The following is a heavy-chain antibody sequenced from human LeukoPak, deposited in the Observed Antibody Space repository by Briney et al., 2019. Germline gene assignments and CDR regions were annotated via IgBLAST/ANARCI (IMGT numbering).Heavy chain of an antibody. CDR3: ASSEGYSSKGDYFDY. CDR1: GFTFSSYE. V-gene: IGHV3-30*04. J-gene: IGHJ4*02. Sequence: GGSLRLSCAASGFTFSSYEMKWVRQAPGKGLEGVAVISYDGSNKYYADSVKGRFTISRDNSKNTLYLQMNSLRAEDTAVYYCASSEGYSSKGDYFDYWGQGTLVTVSS. D-gene: IGHD6-19*01. CDR2: ISYDGSNK.